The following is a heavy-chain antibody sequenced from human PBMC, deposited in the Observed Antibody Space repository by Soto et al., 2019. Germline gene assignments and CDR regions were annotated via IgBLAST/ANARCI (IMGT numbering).Heavy chain of an antibody. Sequence: EVQLLESGGGLVQPGGSLRLSCAASGFTFSNYAMSWVRQAPGKGLEWVSSISTSGGSTYYADPVKGRFAISRDNSRNTLCLQVNSLRAEDTAVYYCAKAGGSSTSNWFDPWGHGTLVTVSS. D-gene: IGHD2-2*01. V-gene: IGHV3-23*01. CDR1: GFTFSNYA. J-gene: IGHJ5*02. CDR2: ISTSGGST. CDR3: AKAGGSSTSNWFDP.